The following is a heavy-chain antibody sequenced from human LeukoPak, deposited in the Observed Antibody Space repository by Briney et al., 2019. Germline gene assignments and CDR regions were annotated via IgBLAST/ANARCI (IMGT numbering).Heavy chain of an antibody. CDR3: ATTSVH. Sequence: SETLSLTCAVYGAPFSGYWWYWIRQPPGKGLEWIGEINHSRITNYNPSLKSRVSISVDTSKNQFSLKLISVTAADTAVYYCATTSVHWSQGTLVTVSS. CDR2: INHSRIT. V-gene: IGHV4-34*01. CDR1: GAPFSGYW. J-gene: IGHJ4*02.